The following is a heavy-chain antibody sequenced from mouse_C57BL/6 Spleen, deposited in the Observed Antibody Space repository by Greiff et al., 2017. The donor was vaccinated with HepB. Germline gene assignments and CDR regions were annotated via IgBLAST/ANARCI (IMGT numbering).Heavy chain of an antibody. CDR3: AKGNSDYFDY. J-gene: IGHJ2*01. CDR1: GYTFTSYW. CDR2: IDPNSGGT. Sequence: QVQLQQPGAELVKPGASVKLSCKASGYTFTSYWMHWVKQRPGRGLEWIGRIDPNSGGTKYNEKFKSKATLTVDKPSSTAYMQSSSLTSADSAVYYCAKGNSDYFDYWGQGTTLTVSS. V-gene: IGHV1-72*01. D-gene: IGHD2-1*01.